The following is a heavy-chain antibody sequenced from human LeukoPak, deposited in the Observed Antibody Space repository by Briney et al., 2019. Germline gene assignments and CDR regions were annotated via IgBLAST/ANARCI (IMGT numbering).Heavy chain of an antibody. CDR2: ISSSGSTI. V-gene: IGHV3-48*03. CDR3: ARVWFGELPPYYFDY. J-gene: IGHJ4*02. Sequence: GGSLRLSCAASGFTFSSYEMNWVRQAPGKGLEWVSYISSSGSTIYYADSVKGRFTISRDNAKNSLYLQMNSLRAEDTAVYYCARVWFGELPPYYFDYWGQGTLVTVSS. D-gene: IGHD3-10*01. CDR1: GFTFSSYE.